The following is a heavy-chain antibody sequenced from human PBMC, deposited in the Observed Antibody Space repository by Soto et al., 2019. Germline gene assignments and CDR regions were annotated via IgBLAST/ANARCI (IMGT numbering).Heavy chain of an antibody. D-gene: IGHD3-9*01. CDR3: ASGSPERYFGWLLFDY. V-gene: IGHV1-69*02. J-gene: IGHJ4*02. CDR1: GGTFSSYT. Sequence: QVQLVQSGAEVKKPGSSVKVSCKASGGTFSSYTISWVRQAPGQGLEWMGRIIPILGIANYAQKFQGRVTITADKSTSTAYMELSSLRSEDTDVYYCASGSPERYFGWLLFDYWGQGTLVTVSS. CDR2: IIPILGIA.